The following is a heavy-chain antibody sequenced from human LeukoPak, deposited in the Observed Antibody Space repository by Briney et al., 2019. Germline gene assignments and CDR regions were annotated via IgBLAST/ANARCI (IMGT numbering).Heavy chain of an antibody. J-gene: IGHJ4*02. D-gene: IGHD2/OR15-2a*01. V-gene: IGHV5-51*01. CDR3: ARRSFYVALNYFDY. Sequence: AASVKVSCKGSGYSFTSYWIGWVRQMPGKGLEWMGIIYPGDSDTRYSPSFQGQVTISADKSISTAYLQWSSLKASDTAMYYCARRSFYVALNYFDYWGQGTLVTVSS. CDR1: GYSFTSYW. CDR2: IYPGDSDT.